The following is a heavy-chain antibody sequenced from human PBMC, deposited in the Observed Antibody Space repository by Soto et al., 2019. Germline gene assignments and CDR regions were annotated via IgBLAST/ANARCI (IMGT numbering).Heavy chain of an antibody. J-gene: IGHJ4*02. CDR2: IYYSGST. CDR1: GGSISSGGYY. CDR3: ARASSGLRDYDFWSGYYVPPYYFDY. Sequence: QVQLQESGPGLVKPSQTLSLTCTVSGGSISSGGYYWSWIRQHPGKGLEWIGYIYYSGSTYYNPSLKSRVTISVDTSKNQFSLNLSSVTAADTAVYYCARASSGLRDYDFWSGYYVPPYYFDYWGQGTLVTVSS. V-gene: IGHV4-31*03. D-gene: IGHD3-3*01.